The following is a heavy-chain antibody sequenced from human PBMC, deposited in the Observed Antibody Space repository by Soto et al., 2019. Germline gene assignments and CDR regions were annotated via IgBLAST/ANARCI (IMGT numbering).Heavy chain of an antibody. Sequence: QVQLVQSGAEVKKPGASVKVSCQASGYTFASHYIHWVRQAPGQGLEWMGVINPNGGNTRYAQRFQDRLTLTTDTPTNTVYLDLSSLSPDDTAVYYCGRDTSGLDYWGQGTLVTVSS. V-gene: IGHV1-46*01. CDR2: INPNGGNT. J-gene: IGHJ4*02. CDR1: GYTFASHY. CDR3: GRDTSGLDY.